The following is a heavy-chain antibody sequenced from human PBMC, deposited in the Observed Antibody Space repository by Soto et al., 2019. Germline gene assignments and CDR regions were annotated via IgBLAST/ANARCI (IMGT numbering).Heavy chain of an antibody. CDR1: GFSLWNTRVG. V-gene: IGHV2-26*01. Sequence: QVTLKESGPVLVKPTETLTLTCTVSGFSLWNTRVGVAWIRQPPGKALEWLAHIFSDEAKSYNTSLRSRLTISKDTSKSQVVLTMANMDPVDTGTYFCARIGPGYYDILTAQSVNFDYWGQGTLVTVPS. CDR3: ARIGPGYYDILTAQSVNFDY. CDR2: IFSDEAK. D-gene: IGHD3-9*01. J-gene: IGHJ4*02.